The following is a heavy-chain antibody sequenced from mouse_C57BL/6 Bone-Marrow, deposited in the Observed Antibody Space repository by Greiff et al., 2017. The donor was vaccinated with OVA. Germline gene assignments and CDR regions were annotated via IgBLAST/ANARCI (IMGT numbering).Heavy chain of an antibody. CDR2: IYPGSGST. CDR1: GYTFTSYW. Sequence: QVQLKQPGAELVKPGASVKMSCKASGYTFTSYWITWVKQRPGQGLEWIGDIYPGSGSTNYNEKFKSKATLTVDTSSSTAYMQLSSLTSEDSAVYYCARGTAQATPSWFAYWGQGTLVTVSA. J-gene: IGHJ3*01. D-gene: IGHD3-2*02. CDR3: ARGTAQATPSWFAY. V-gene: IGHV1-55*01.